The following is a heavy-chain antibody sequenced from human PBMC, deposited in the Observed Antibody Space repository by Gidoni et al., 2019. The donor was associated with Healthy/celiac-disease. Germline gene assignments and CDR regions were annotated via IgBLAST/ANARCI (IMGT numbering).Heavy chain of an antibody. CDR3: ATRTMYSGSYDWYFDL. CDR1: GFTLADYG. V-gene: IGHV3-20*04. Sequence: EVQLVESGGGVVRPGGSLRLACAVPGFTLADYGMRWVRQAPGKGLEGVCGINWNGGSTGYADSVKGRFTISRDNAKNSLYLQMNSLRAEDTALYYCATRTMYSGSYDWYFDLWGRGTLVTVSS. D-gene: IGHD1-26*01. J-gene: IGHJ2*01. CDR2: INWNGGST.